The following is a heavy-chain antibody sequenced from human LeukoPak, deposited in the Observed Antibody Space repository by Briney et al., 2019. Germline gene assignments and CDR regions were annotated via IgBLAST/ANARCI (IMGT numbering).Heavy chain of an antibody. D-gene: IGHD4-11*01. V-gene: IGHV4-61*02. CDR1: GGSISSGSYY. CDR3: ARVTIRESCDY. CDR2: IYTSGST. J-gene: IGHJ4*02. Sequence: PSQTLSLTCTVSGGSISSGSYYWSWIRQPAGKGLEWIGRIYTSGSTNYNPSLKSRVTISVDTSKNQFSLKLSSVTAADTAVDYCARVTIRESCDYWGQGTLVTVSS.